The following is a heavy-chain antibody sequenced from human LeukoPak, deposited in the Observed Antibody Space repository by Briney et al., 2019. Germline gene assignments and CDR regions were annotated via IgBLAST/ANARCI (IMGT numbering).Heavy chain of an antibody. CDR1: GFSFSTYG. V-gene: IGHV3-21*01. J-gene: IGHJ4*02. Sequence: NPGGSLRLSCAASGFSFSTYGMIWVRQAPGKGLEWVSSITSTSSNIYYADSVKGRFTISRDNVKNSLYLQMNSLRAEDTAVYYCARVQPYSYGSGGCYDYWGQGTLVTVSS. CDR3: ARVQPYSYGSGGCYDY. D-gene: IGHD3-10*01. CDR2: ITSTSSNI.